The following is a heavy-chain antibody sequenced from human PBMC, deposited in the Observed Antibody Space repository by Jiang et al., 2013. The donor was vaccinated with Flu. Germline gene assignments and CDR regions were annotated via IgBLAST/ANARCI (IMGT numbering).Heavy chain of an antibody. J-gene: IGHJ4*02. CDR3: ARGYFDWLPYDY. D-gene: IGHD3-9*01. CDR1: GYSISSGYY. CDR2: IYHSGST. V-gene: IGHV4-38-2*01. Sequence: SLTCAVSGYSISSGYYWGWIRQPPGKGLEWIGSIYHSGSTYYNPSLKSRVTISVDTSKNQFSLKLSSVTAADTAVYYCARGYFDWLPYDYWGQGTLVTVSS.